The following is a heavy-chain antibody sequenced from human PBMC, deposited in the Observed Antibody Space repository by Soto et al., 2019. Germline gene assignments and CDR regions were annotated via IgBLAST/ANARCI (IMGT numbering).Heavy chain of an antibody. J-gene: IGHJ4*02. D-gene: IGHD3-10*01. CDR2: IDWNDRI. CDR3: ARMGSVHEY. V-gene: IGHV2-70*04. Sequence: SGPTLVNPTQTLTLTCSFSGFSLSTSGMLVNWFRQPPGRALELLARIDWNDRIFYNTSLRPRLTISKDTSENQVVLMMTNMDPADAATYCCARMGSVHEYWGRGTMVTVSS. CDR1: GFSLSTSGML.